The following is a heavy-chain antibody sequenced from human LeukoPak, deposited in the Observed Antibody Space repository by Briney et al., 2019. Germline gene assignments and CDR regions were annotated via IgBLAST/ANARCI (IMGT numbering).Heavy chain of an antibody. V-gene: IGHV1-2*06. Sequence: ASVKVSCKASGYTFTGYYMHWVRQAPGQGLEWMGRISPNSGGTNYAQKFQGRVTMTRDTSISTAYMELGRLRSDDTAVYYCARLDVVVPAAKPRDAFDIWGQGTMVTVS. CDR1: GYTFTGYY. CDR2: ISPNSGGT. D-gene: IGHD2-2*01. CDR3: ARLDVVVPAAKPRDAFDI. J-gene: IGHJ3*02.